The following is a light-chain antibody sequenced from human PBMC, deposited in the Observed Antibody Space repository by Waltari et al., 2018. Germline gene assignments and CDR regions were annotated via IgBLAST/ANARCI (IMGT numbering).Light chain of an antibody. CDR3: QTGGHGTWV. CDR1: SGHSSNV. V-gene: IGLV4-69*01. Sequence: QLVLTQSPSASASLGASVKLTCTLSSGHSSNVIAWLQQQPEKGPRYLMKVNSDGSHSKGDGIPDRFSGSTSGAERYLTSSSVQPEDEADYYCQTGGHGTWVFGGGTKLTVL. CDR2: VNSDGSH. J-gene: IGLJ3*02.